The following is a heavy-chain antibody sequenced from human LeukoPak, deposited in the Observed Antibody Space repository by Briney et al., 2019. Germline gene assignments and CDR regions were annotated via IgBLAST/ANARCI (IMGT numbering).Heavy chain of an antibody. V-gene: IGHV4-34*01. CDR1: GGSLSGYY. CDR2: INHSGST. D-gene: IGHD4-17*01. J-gene: IGHJ6*03. CDR3: ARARATVIHYYYYYMDV. Sequence: SETLSLTCAVYGGSLSGYYWSWIRQPPGKGREWIGEINHSGSTNYNPSLKSRVTISVDTSKNQFSLKLSSVNAADTAVYYCARARATVIHYYYYYMDVWGKGTTVTVSS.